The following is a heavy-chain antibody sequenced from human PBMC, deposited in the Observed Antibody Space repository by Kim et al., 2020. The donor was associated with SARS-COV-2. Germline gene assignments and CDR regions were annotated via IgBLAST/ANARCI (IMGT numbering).Heavy chain of an antibody. V-gene: IGHV1-3*01. J-gene: IGHJ4*02. CDR1: GYTFTSYA. Sequence: ASVKVSCKASGYTFTSYAMHWVRQAPGQRLEWMGWINAGNGNTKYSQKFQGRVTITRDTSASTAYMELSSLRSEDTAVYYCARGYSGRYHPLFPDFDYWGQGTLVTVSS. D-gene: IGHD1-26*01. CDR3: ARGYSGRYHPLFPDFDY. CDR2: INAGNGNT.